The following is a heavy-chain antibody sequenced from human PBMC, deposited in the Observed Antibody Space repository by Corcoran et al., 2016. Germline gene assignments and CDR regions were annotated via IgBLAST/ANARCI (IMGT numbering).Heavy chain of an antibody. J-gene: IGHJ4*02. V-gene: IGHV4-34*01. Sequence: QVQLQQWGAGLLKPSETLSLTCAVYGGSFSDYYWTWNRQPQGKGLDWIGEINHSGSTNCNPSLKSRVTISVDTSKNQFSLKLSSVTAADTAVYYCARGGPITMLRGPYGDYWGQGTLVTVSS. CDR2: INHSGST. CDR3: ARGGPITMLRGPYGDY. D-gene: IGHD3-10*01. CDR1: GGSFSDYY.